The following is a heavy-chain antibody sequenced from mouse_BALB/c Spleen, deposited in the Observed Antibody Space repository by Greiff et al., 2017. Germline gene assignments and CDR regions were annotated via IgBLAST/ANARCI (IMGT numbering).Heavy chain of an antibody. Sequence: VQLVESGAELVRPGVSVKISCKGSGYTFTDYAMHWVKQSHAKSLEWIGVISTYYGDASYNQKFKGKATMTVDKSSSTAYMELARLTSEDSAIYYCARSDYGNYPYYAMDYWGQGTSVTVSS. J-gene: IGHJ4*01. CDR2: ISTYYGDA. V-gene: IGHV1S137*01. D-gene: IGHD2-1*01. CDR1: GYTFTDYA. CDR3: ARSDYGNYPYYAMDY.